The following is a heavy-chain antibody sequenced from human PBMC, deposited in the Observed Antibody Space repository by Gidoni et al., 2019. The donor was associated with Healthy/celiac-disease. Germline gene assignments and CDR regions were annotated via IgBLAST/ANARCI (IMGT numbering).Heavy chain of an antibody. CDR2: INTNTGNP. J-gene: IGHJ4*02. CDR3: ARWGGERFLEWTPPPDY. CDR1: GYTFTSYA. V-gene: IGHV7-4-1*02. Sequence: QVQLVQSGSELKKPGASVQVSCKASGYTFTSYAMHWVRQAPGQGLDWMGWINTNTGNPTYAQGFTGRFAFSLDTSVSTAYLQISSLKAEDTAVYYCARWGGERFLEWTPPPDYWGQGTLVTVSS. D-gene: IGHD3-3*01.